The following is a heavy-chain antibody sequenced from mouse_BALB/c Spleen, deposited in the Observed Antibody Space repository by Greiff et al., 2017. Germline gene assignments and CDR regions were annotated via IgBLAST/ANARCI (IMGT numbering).Heavy chain of an antibody. CDR2: ISYSGST. J-gene: IGHJ4*01. V-gene: IGHV3-2*02. CDR3: ARDPLYGNYAMDY. CDR1: GYSITSDYA. D-gene: IGHD2-1*01. Sequence: EVQLQQSGPGLVKPSQSLSLTCTVTGYSITSDYAWNWIRQFPGNKLEWMGYISYSGSTSYNPSLKSRISITRHTSKNQFFLKLNSVTTEDTATYYCARDPLYGNYAMDYWGQGTSVTVSS.